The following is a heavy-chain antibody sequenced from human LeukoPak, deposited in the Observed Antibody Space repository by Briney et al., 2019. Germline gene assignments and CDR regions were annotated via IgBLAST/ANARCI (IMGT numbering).Heavy chain of an antibody. J-gene: IGHJ4*02. CDR3: ARDSSRGYVDY. CDR2: ISSSGGTI. Sequence: GGSLRLSCAASGFTFSSYEMNWVRQAPGKGLEWVSYISSSGGTIYYADSVKGRFTISRDNAKNSLYLQMNSLGAEDTAVYYCARDSSRGYVDYWGQGTLVTVSS. D-gene: IGHD2-15*01. V-gene: IGHV3-48*03. CDR1: GFTFSSYE.